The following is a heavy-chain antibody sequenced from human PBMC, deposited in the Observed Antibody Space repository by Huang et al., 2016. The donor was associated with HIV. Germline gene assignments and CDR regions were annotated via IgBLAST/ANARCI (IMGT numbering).Heavy chain of an antibody. V-gene: IGHV3-23*04. CDR2: VTGSGGAK. Sequence: EVQLAESGGGFVRPGGSLRLSWAASGFSFRDFVMSWILRPPGDGAELVSTVTGSGGAKYYASSVKGRFTISRDNSKSTLYLEMTSLRVDDTAVYYCGPYDYRGQGTLVSVSS. CDR1: GFSFRDFV. J-gene: IGHJ4*02. CDR3: GPYDY.